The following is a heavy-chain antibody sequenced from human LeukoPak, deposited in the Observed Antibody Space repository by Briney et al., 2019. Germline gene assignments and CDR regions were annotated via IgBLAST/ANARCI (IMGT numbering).Heavy chain of an antibody. CDR2: ISGSGGST. J-gene: IGHJ4*02. Sequence: PGGSLRLSCAASGFTFSSYAMSWVRQAPGKGPEWVSAISGSGGSTYYADSVKGRFTISRDNSKNTLYLQMNSLRAEDTAVYYCAKPTDPYYYDSSGSEPLDYWGQGTLVTVSS. CDR1: GFTFSSYA. D-gene: IGHD3-22*01. CDR3: AKPTDPYYYDSSGSEPLDY. V-gene: IGHV3-23*01.